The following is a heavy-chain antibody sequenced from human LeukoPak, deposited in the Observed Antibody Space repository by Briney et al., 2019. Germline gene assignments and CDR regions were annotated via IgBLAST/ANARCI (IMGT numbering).Heavy chain of an antibody. V-gene: IGHV4-34*01. D-gene: IGHD6-6*01. CDR1: GGSFSGYY. CDR3: ARGRRIAARISVVTARYTIDY. Sequence: SETLSLTCAVYGGSFSGYYWSWIRQPPGKGLEWIGEINHSGSTNYNPSLKSRVTISVDTSKNQFSLKLSSVTAADTAVYYCARGRRIAARISVVTARYTIDYWGQGTLVTVSS. J-gene: IGHJ4*02. CDR2: INHSGST.